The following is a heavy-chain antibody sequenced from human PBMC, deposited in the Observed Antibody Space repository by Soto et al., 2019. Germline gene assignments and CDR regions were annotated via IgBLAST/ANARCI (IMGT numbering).Heavy chain of an antibody. D-gene: IGHD4-17*01. CDR2: ISSSSIST. CDR3: AKNGDYSYYYAMDV. Sequence: GGSLRLSCAASGFTFSDYFMSWIRQAPGKGPEWISHISSSSISTNYADSVKGRFTISRDNAKNSLYLEMTSLTAEDTAIYYCAKNGDYSYYYAMDVWGQGTTVTVSS. V-gene: IGHV3-11*06. CDR1: GFTFSDYF. J-gene: IGHJ6*02.